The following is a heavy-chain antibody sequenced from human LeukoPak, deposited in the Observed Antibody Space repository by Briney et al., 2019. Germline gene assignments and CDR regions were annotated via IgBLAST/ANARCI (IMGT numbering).Heavy chain of an antibody. CDR3: AKRGPVANIFRAPNDY. D-gene: IGHD5-12*01. J-gene: IGHJ4*02. Sequence: GGSLRLSCAASGFTFNNYAMSWVRQAPGKGLEWVSTISGSGSNTYYADSVKGRFTISRDNSKYTLYLQMNSLTAEDSAVYYCAKRGPVANIFRAPNDYWGQGTLVTVSS. CDR2: ISGSGSNT. V-gene: IGHV3-23*01. CDR1: GFTFNNYA.